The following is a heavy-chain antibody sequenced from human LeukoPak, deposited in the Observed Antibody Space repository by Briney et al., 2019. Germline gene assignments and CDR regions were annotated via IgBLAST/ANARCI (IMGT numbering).Heavy chain of an antibody. V-gene: IGHV4-39*01. CDR1: GGSISSSSYY. CDR2: IYYSGST. CDR3: ARRASSEFDY. Sequence: PSETLSLTCTVSGGSISSSSYYWGWISQPPGKGLEWIGSIYYSGSTYYNPSLKSRVTISVDTSKNQFSLKLSSVTAADAAVYYCARRASSEFDYWGQGTLVTVSS. J-gene: IGHJ4*02. D-gene: IGHD6-19*01.